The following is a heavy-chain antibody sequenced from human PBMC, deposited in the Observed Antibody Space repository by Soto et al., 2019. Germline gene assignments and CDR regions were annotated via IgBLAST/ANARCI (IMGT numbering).Heavy chain of an antibody. V-gene: IGHV4-30-4*01. D-gene: IGHD3-22*01. CDR1: GGSISSGDYY. CDR3: SRAYYYDSSSYYYLFAFDI. CDR2: IYYSGST. J-gene: IGHJ3*02. Sequence: QVQLQESGPGLVKPSQTLSLTCTVSGGSISSGDYYWSWIRQPPGKGLEWIGYIYYSGSTYYNPSLKSRVTISVDKSTNQFSLKLSSVTAADTAVYYCSRAYYYDSSSYYYLFAFDIWGQGTMVTVSS.